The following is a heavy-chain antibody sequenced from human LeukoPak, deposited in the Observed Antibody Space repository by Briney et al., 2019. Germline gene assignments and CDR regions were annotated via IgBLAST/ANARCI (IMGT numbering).Heavy chain of an antibody. CDR3: ARDGNYYDSSGDYHFDY. CDR2: ISSSASYI. V-gene: IGHV3-21*01. CDR1: GFTFSSYA. D-gene: IGHD3-22*01. Sequence: PGGSLRLSCTVSGFTFSSYALSWVRQAPGKGLEWVSSISSSASYINYADSVKGRFTISRDNAKNSLYLQMTSLRAEDTAVYYCARDGNYYDSSGDYHFDYWGQGALVTVSS. J-gene: IGHJ4*02.